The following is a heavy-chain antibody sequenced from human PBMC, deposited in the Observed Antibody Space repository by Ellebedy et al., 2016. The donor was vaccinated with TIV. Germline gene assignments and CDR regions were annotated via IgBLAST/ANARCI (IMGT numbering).Heavy chain of an antibody. J-gene: IGHJ4*02. CDR1: GYTFSPYY. V-gene: IGHV1-46*01. CDR2: INPTDGST. D-gene: IGHD4-23*01. CDR3: ATDNGYNSRFDY. Sequence: ASVKVSCXASGYTFSPYYIHWVRQAPGQGLEWLGLINPTDGSTTYALKFQGRFTVTRDTSTGTVYMELSSLRSEDAAVYYCATDNGYNSRFDYWGQGTLVTVSS.